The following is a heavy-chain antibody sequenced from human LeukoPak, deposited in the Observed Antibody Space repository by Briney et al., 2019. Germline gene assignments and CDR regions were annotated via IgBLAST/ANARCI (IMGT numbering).Heavy chain of an antibody. Sequence: GGSLRLSCAASGFTFSSYAMSWVRQAPGKGLEWVSAISGSGGSTYYADSVEGRFTISRDNSKNTLYLQMNGLRAEDTAVHYCANRIGDIVVVGGHYYMDVWGKGTTVTVSS. CDR1: GFTFSSYA. CDR2: ISGSGGST. CDR3: ANRIGDIVVVGGHYYMDV. J-gene: IGHJ6*03. D-gene: IGHD2-2*01. V-gene: IGHV3-23*01.